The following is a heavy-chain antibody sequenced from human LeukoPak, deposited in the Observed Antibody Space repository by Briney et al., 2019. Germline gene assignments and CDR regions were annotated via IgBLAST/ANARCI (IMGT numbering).Heavy chain of an antibody. CDR3: ASMSIAALTRFDY. J-gene: IGHJ4*02. CDR1: GGSISSGGYY. Sequence: SQTLSLTCTVSGGSISSGGYYWSWIRQPPGKGLEWIGYIYHSGSTYYNPSLKSRVTISVDRSKNQFSLKLSSVTAADTAVYYCASMSIAALTRFDYWGQGTLVTVSS. V-gene: IGHV4-30-2*01. D-gene: IGHD6-6*01. CDR2: IYHSGST.